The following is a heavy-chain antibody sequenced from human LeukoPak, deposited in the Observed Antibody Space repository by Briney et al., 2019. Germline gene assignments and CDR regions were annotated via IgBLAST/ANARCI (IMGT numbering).Heavy chain of an antibody. Sequence: SETLSLTCTVSGGSISSYYWSWIRQPPGKGLEWIGYIYYSGSTNYNPSLKSRVTISVDTSKNQFSLKLSSVTAADTAVYYCAREGRAVAGRPLGYWGQGTLVTVSS. CDR2: IYYSGST. J-gene: IGHJ4*02. CDR3: AREGRAVAGRPLGY. CDR1: GGSISSYY. V-gene: IGHV4-59*01. D-gene: IGHD6-19*01.